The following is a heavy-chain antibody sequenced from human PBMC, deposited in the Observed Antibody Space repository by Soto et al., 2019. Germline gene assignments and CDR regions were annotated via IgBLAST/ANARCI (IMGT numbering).Heavy chain of an antibody. D-gene: IGHD5-12*01. CDR1: GGSFSGYY. CDR3: AHLRVANERKNYSYYGMDV. J-gene: IGHJ6*02. CDR2: INHSGRT. V-gene: IGHV4-34*01. Sequence: SETRSRTCAVYGGSFSGYYCSWIRQPPRKGLEGIGEINHSGRTNYHPSLKSRVTISVDTSKNQFSLKLSSVTAEDTAVYYCAHLRVANERKNYSYYGMDVWGQGTTVTVS.